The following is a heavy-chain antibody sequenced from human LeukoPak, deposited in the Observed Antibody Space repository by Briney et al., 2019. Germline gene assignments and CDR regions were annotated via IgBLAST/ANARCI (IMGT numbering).Heavy chain of an antibody. CDR3: ARDRAVGLGPRAFDI. D-gene: IGHD6-19*01. CDR1: GGSANVYY. Sequence: SETLSLTCTLPGGSANVYYWTWIRDPAGKGLEWIGRIYTHGSTNYNPPLKSRVNVSLDTSKNQSSLKVTSVTAADTAVYYCARDRAVGLGPRAFDIWGQGTMVTVSS. J-gene: IGHJ3*02. CDR2: IYTHGST. V-gene: IGHV4-4*07.